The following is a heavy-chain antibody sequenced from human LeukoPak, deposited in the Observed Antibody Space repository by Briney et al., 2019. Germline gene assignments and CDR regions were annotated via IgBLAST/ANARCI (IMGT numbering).Heavy chain of an antibody. J-gene: IGHJ3*02. V-gene: IGHV6-1*01. CDR2: TYYRSKWYN. CDR1: GDSVSSNSAA. Sequence: SQTLSLTCAISGDSVSSNSAAWNWIRQSPSRGLEWLGRTYYRSKWYNDYAVSVKSRITINPDTSKNQFSLQLNSVTPEDTAVYYCTRGGLGDGYSADDAFDIWGQGTMVTVSS. D-gene: IGHD5-24*01. CDR3: TRGGLGDGYSADDAFDI.